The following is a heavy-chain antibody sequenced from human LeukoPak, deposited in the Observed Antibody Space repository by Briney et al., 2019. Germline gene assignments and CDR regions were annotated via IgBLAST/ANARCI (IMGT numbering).Heavy chain of an antibody. V-gene: IGHV3-7*01. CDR2: IKQDGSEK. D-gene: IGHD1-1*01. CDR3: ARVLHDIEDDAFDI. J-gene: IGHJ3*02. CDR1: GFTFSSYW. Sequence: GGSLRLSCAASGFTFSSYWMGWVRQAPGKGLEWVANIKQDGSEKYYVDSVKGRFTISRDNAKNSLYLQMNSLRAEDTAVYYCARVLHDIEDDAFDIWGQGTMVTVSS.